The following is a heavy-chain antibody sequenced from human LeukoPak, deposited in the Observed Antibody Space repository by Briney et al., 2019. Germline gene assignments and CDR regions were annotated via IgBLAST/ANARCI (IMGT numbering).Heavy chain of an antibody. V-gene: IGHV3-23*01. CDR1: GVTFSSYA. CDR2: ISGSGGST. J-gene: IGHJ4*02. Sequence: GGSLRLPCAASGVTFSSYAMSWVRQAPGKGLGWVSAISGSGGSTYYADSVKGRFTISRDNSKNTLYLQMNSLRAEDTAVYYCAKGIWFGSAWDYWGQGTLVTVSS. D-gene: IGHD3-10*01. CDR3: AKGIWFGSAWDY.